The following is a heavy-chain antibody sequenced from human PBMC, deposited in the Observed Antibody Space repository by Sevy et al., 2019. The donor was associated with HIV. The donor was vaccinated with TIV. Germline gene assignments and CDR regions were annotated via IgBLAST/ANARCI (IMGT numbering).Heavy chain of an antibody. V-gene: IGHV3-74*01. CDR3: ARGGGYDYFDY. Sequence: GSLRLSCAASGFTFSNYWMHWVRQAPGKGLVWVSRINSDGSRITYADSVKGRFTISRDNAKNTLYLQMNSLRAEDTAVYYCARGGGYDYFDYWGQGTLVTVSS. CDR2: INSDGSRI. D-gene: IGHD5-12*01. CDR1: GFTFSNYW. J-gene: IGHJ4*02.